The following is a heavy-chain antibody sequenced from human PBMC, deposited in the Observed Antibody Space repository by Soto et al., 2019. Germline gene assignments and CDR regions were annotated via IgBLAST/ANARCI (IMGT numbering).Heavy chain of an antibody. Sequence: GASVKVSCKVSGYTLTELSMHWVGQAPGKGLEWMGGFDTEDVETVYAQTVPGRVTSTEDPSTDTAYMELXSMRSEXXAVYYCTTVLLTGYYYCGMDVWGQGTTVTVSS. CDR1: GYTLTELS. J-gene: IGHJ6*02. CDR3: TTVLLTGYYYCGMDV. CDR2: FDTEDVET. V-gene: IGHV1-24*01. D-gene: IGHD3-16*01.